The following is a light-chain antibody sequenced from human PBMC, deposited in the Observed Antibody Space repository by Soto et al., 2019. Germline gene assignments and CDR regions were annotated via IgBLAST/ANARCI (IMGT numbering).Light chain of an antibody. Sequence: EIVLTQSPATLSLSPGEIATLSCRASESTSGYLAWYQQKPGQAPRLLIYDASNRATGIPDRFSASGSGTDFTLTISRLEPEDVAVYYCQQYISSPLTFGQGTKVDIK. CDR1: ESTSGY. CDR2: DAS. J-gene: IGKJ1*01. CDR3: QQYISSPLT. V-gene: IGKV3-20*01.